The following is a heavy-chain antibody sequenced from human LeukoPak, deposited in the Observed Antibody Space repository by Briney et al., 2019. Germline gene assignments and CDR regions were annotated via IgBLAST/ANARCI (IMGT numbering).Heavy chain of an antibody. D-gene: IGHD6-19*01. Sequence: GESLKISCKGSRYSFTSYWISWVRQMPGKGLEWMGRIDPSDSYTNYSPSFQGHVTISADKSISTAYLQWSSLKASDTAMYYCARQGAAVAGTDYWGQGTLVTVSS. V-gene: IGHV5-10-1*01. CDR3: ARQGAAVAGTDY. CDR2: IDPSDSYT. CDR1: RYSFTSYW. J-gene: IGHJ4*02.